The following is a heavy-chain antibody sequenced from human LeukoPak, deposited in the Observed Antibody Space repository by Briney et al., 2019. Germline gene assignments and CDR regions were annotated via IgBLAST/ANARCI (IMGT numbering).Heavy chain of an antibody. D-gene: IGHD3-3*01. CDR2: INPNSGGT. CDR3: ARGGGRESVFVVANSDY. J-gene: IGHJ4*02. CDR1: GYTFTGYY. Sequence: ASVKVSCKASGYTFTGYYMHWVRQAPGQGLEWMGWINPNSGGTNYAQKFQGRVIMTRDTSISTAYIELSRLRSDDRAVYYCARGGGRESVFVVANSDYWGQGTLVTVSS. V-gene: IGHV1-2*02.